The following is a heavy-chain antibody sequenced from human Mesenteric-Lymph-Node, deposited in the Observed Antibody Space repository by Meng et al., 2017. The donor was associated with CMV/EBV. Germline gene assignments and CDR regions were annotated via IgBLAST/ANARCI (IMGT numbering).Heavy chain of an antibody. CDR1: GFTFSTYT. Sequence: GESLKISCAASGFTFSTYTMNWVRQAPGKGLEWVSRINGDGSSANYADSVKGRFTISRDNAKNTLYLQMDSLRAEDTGVYYCARPTVVPVVGTDGWFDPWGQGTLVTVSS. V-gene: IGHV3-74*01. D-gene: IGHD4-23*01. CDR3: ARPTVVPVVGTDGWFDP. J-gene: IGHJ5*02. CDR2: INGDGSSA.